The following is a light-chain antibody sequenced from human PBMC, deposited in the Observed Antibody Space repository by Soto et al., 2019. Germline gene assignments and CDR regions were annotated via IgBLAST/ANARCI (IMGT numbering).Light chain of an antibody. V-gene: IGLV2-11*01. CDR1: SSDVGGYNY. CDR3: CSYAGRFTYV. CDR2: AVS. Sequence: QSVLTQPPSVSGSPGQSVSISCTGTSSDVGGYNYVSWYQQHPGKAPKVMIYAVSKRPSGVPDRFSGSKSGNTASLTISGLQSEDEADYYCCSYAGRFTYVFGTGTKLTVL. J-gene: IGLJ1*01.